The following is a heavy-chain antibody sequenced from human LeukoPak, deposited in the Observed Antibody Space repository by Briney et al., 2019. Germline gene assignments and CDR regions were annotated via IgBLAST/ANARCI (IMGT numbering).Heavy chain of an antibody. CDR2: ISWDGHTR. Sequence: PGGSLRLSYAAFGFMFDQYTMHWVRQGPGKGLEWVSVISWDGHTRYYADSVKGRFTISRDNNKKSLYLQMNSLTIEDTAFYFCAKDDDSSGYNVDYWGQGTLVSVSS. CDR1: GFMFDQYT. D-gene: IGHD6-13*01. J-gene: IGHJ4*02. V-gene: IGHV3-43*01. CDR3: AKDDDSSGYNVDY.